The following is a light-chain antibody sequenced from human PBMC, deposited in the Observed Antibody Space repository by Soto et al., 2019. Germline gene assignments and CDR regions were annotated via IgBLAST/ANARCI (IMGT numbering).Light chain of an antibody. CDR1: ESVRTS. Sequence: EMVLTQSQATLSVSPRERASLSCSASESVRTSSAWYQQKLGRSPSLLIDGPPNRATGLPSRFSGSGSGTEFTLSISSLQSEDFAVYYCQQYSDCPRTFGQGTQLEF. CDR2: GPP. J-gene: IGKJ1*01. V-gene: IGKV3-15*01. CDR3: QQYSDCPRT.